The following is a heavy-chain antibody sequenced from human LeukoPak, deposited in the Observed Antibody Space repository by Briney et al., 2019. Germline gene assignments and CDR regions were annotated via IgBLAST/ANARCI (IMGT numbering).Heavy chain of an antibody. D-gene: IGHD3-10*01. Sequence: GGAPRNSLAAPWVPRSKKYKSWGRPAPGEGLEWVSVIYSGGSTYYADSVKGRFTISRDNSKNTLYLQMNSLRAEDTAVYYCARDLGETGYWGQGTLVTVSS. CDR3: ARDLGETGY. CDR2: IYSGGST. CDR1: VPRSKKY. J-gene: IGHJ4*02. V-gene: IGHV3-53*01.